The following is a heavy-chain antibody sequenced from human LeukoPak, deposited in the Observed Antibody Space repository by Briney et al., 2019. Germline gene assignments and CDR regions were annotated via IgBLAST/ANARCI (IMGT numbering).Heavy chain of an antibody. D-gene: IGHD5-18*01. CDR2: IYYSKNT. V-gene: IGHV4-39*01. J-gene: IGHJ4*02. CDR3: VSPRGFSYGYFDY. Sequence: SETLSLTCTVSGGSISSSSAYWGWIRQPPGKGLEWIGSIYYSKNTYYNPSLKSRVTISADTSKNQFSLTLGSVSATDTAVYSCVSPRGFSYGYFDYWGQGTVVTVSS. CDR1: GGSISSSSAY.